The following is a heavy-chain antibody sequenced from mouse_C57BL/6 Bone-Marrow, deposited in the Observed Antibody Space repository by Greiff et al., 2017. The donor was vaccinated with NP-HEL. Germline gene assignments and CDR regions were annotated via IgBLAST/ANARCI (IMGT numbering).Heavy chain of an antibody. J-gene: IGHJ3*01. Sequence: QVQLQQSGAELVRPGASVKLSCKASGYTFTDYYINWVKQRPGQGLEWIGRIYPGSGNTYYNEKFKGKATLTADKSSSTAYMQLSSLTSEDSAVYFCARGRFYRWGQGTLVTVSA. D-gene: IGHD2-1*01. CDR2: IYPGSGNT. V-gene: IGHV1-76*01. CDR1: GYTFTDYY. CDR3: ARGRFYR.